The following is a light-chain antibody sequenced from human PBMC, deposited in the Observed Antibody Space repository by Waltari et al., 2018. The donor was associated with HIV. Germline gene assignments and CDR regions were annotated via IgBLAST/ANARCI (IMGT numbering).Light chain of an antibody. CDR3: GADHGSGSNFVYV. CDR2: VGTGGIVG. Sequence: QPVLTQPPSASASLGASVTLTCTLSSGYSNYKVDWYQQRPGKGPRFVMRVGTGGIVGSEGDGIPDRFAGSGSGLNRYLTIKNIQEEDESDYHCGADHGSGSNFVYVFGIGTKVTVL. V-gene: IGLV9-49*01. J-gene: IGLJ1*01. CDR1: SGYSNYK.